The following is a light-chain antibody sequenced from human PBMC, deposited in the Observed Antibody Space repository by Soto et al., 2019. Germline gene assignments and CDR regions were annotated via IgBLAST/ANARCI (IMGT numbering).Light chain of an antibody. CDR3: QQHYSSPHT. CDR1: QSVLYSSNNKNY. CDR2: WAS. V-gene: IGKV4-1*01. Sequence: DIVMTQSPDSLAVSLGERATINCKSSQSVLYSSNNKNYLSWYHKKPGQPPKLLIYWASTRESGVPDRFSGSGSGTDFTLTISSLQAEDVAVYYCQQHYSSPHTFGQGTKLEIK. J-gene: IGKJ2*01.